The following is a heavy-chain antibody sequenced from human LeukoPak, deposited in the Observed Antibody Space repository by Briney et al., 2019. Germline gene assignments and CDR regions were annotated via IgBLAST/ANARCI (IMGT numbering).Heavy chain of an antibody. Sequence: GGSLRLSCAASGFTFNNHAMHWVRQAPGKGLEWVAMTWHDGSYKYYADSVTGRFTISRDDSQNTLYLQMNSLRAEDTAVYYCARDGRHNYNLDYWGHGTLVTVSS. J-gene: IGHJ4*01. CDR1: GFTFNNHA. D-gene: IGHD4-11*01. V-gene: IGHV3-33*01. CDR2: TWHDGSYK. CDR3: ARDGRHNYNLDY.